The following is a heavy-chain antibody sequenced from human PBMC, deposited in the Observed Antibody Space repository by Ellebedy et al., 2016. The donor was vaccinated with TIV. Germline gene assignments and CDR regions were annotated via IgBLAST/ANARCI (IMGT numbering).Heavy chain of an antibody. CDR1: GFTFSSYA. V-gene: IGHV3-30*07. Sequence: PGGSLRLSCAASGFTFSSYAMHWVRQAPGKGLEWVAVISYDGSNKYYADSVKGRFTISRDNSKNTLYLQMNSLRAEDTAVYYCARGTDYPQFDYWGQGTLVTVSS. J-gene: IGHJ4*02. CDR2: ISYDGSNK. CDR3: ARGTDYPQFDY. D-gene: IGHD4/OR15-4a*01.